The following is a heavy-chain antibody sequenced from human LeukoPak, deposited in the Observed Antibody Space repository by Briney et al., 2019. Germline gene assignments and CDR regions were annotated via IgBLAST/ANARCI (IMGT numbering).Heavy chain of an antibody. CDR2: IYYSGST. D-gene: IGHD3-3*01. Sequence: SETLSLTCTVSGGSISSCGYYWRWIRQHPGKGLEWIGYIYYSGSTYYNPSLKSRVTISVDTSKNQFSLKLSSVTDAATAVYYCARDRQTKYDFWSGTSLYCYYYGMDVWGQGTTVTVSS. CDR3: ARDRQTKYDFWSGTSLYCYYYGMDV. V-gene: IGHV4-31*03. CDR1: GGSISSCGYY. J-gene: IGHJ6*02.